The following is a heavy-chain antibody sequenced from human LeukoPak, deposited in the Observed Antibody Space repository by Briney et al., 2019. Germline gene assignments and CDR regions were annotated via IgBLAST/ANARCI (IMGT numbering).Heavy chain of an antibody. V-gene: IGHV3-7*01. J-gene: IGHJ4*02. D-gene: IGHD3-10*01. CDR2: IKHDGTVQ. CDR1: GFNFRYSW. CDR3: ARHPLRTFDN. Sequence: PGGSLRLSCAASGFNFRYSWMAWVRHTPGKGLEWVANIKHDGTVQYYMNSVRGRFTISRDNAQNLLFLQMTALTAEDTALYFCARHPLRTFDNWGQGTLVTVSS.